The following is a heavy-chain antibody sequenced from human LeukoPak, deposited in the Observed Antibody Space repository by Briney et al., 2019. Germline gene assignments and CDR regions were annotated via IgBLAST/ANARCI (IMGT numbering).Heavy chain of an antibody. CDR1: GFTFSSYW. J-gene: IGHJ3*02. D-gene: IGHD6-13*01. CDR2: INSDGTIT. V-gene: IGHV3-74*01. CDR3: ARLSWVGTFDI. Sequence: GDLRLSCEASGFTFSSYWLHWVRQAPGEGLVWVSRINSDGTITTYADSVKGRFTISRDNAKNTLYLQMNSLRAEDTAMYYCARLSWVGTFDIWGQGTMVTVSS.